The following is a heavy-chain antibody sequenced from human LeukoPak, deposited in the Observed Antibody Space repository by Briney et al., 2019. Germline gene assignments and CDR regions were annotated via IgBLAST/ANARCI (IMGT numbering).Heavy chain of an antibody. J-gene: IGHJ4*02. CDR3: ARDLFSGYDPRTFDL. CDR1: GFTFSDCY. CDR2: ISSSSSFT. D-gene: IGHD5-12*01. V-gene: IGHV3-11*06. Sequence: GGSLRLSCAASGFTFSDCYMSWMRQAPGKGLEWLSHISSSSSFTHYADSVEGRFTISRDNAKNSLYLQMNSQRAEDTALYYCARDLFSGYDPRTFDLWGQGTLVTVSS.